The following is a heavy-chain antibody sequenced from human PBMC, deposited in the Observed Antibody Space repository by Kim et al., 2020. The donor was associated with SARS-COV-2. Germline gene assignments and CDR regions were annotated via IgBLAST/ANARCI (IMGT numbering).Heavy chain of an antibody. V-gene: IGHV3-64D*09. D-gene: IGHD4-17*01. Sequence: DSVEGRLTISRDNSKNTLYLQMRSLRPEDTAVYYCVKDVNDHGRYWYFDLWGRGTLRTVSS. CDR3: VKDVNDHGRYWYFDL. J-gene: IGHJ2*01.